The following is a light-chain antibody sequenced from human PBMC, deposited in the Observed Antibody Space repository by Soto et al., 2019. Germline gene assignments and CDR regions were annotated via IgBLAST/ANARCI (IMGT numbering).Light chain of an antibody. V-gene: IGKV3-20*01. CDR2: GAS. J-gene: IGKJ5*01. CDR3: QQYNNWPLT. Sequence: EIVLTQSPGTLSLSPGERATLSCRASKSVSSSYLAWYQQRPGQAPRLLIYGASSRATGIPDRFSGSGSGTDFTLTISRLEPEDFAVYYCQQYNNWPLTFGPGTRLEIK. CDR1: KSVSSSY.